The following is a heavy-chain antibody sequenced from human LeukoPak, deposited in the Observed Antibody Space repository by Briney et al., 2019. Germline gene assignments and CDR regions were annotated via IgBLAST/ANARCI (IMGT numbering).Heavy chain of an antibody. D-gene: IGHD4-23*01. J-gene: IGHJ4*02. V-gene: IGHV3-20*04. Sequence: GGSLRLSCSASGFPFGDYGMSWVRQAPGKGLEWVSGISWNGGNTDYAASVKGRFTISRDNSKNTLYLQMNSLRAEDTAVYYCARRAGGYSHPYDYWGQGILVTVSS. CDR2: ISWNGGNT. CDR1: GFPFGDYG. CDR3: ARRAGGYSHPYDY.